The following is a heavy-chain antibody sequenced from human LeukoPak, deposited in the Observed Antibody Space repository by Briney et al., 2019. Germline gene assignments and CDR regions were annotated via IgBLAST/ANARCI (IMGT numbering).Heavy chain of an antibody. V-gene: IGHV1-69*13. CDR3: ARARAPRQYCSSTSCYADYYYYYGMDV. CDR1: GGTISSSA. D-gene: IGHD2-2*01. Sequence: VASVKVSCKASGGTISSSAISWVRQAPGQGLEWMGGIIPIFGPANYAQKFQGRVTITADESTSTAYMELSSLRSEDTAVYYCARARAPRQYCSSTSCYADYYYYYGMDVWGQGTTVTVSS. CDR2: IIPIFGPA. J-gene: IGHJ6*02.